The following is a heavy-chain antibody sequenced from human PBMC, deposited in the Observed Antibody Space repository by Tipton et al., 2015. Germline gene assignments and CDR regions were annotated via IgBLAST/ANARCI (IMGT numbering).Heavy chain of an antibody. CDR2: ISQSGNT. V-gene: IGHV4-4*02. D-gene: IGHD2-21*01. CDR3: ARRCGADCYWGYYFDH. J-gene: IGHJ4*02. CDR1: GGSISSTNW. Sequence: TLSLTCAVSGGSISSTNWWTWVRQPPGKGLEWIGEISQSGNTNYNPSLKSRVTISADRSENQFSLNLKSVTAADTAVYYCARRCGADCYWGYYFDHWGQGTLVNVSS.